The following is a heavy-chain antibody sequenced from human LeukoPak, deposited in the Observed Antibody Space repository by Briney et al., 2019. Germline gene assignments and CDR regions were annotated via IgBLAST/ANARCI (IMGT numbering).Heavy chain of an antibody. D-gene: IGHD4-11*01. V-gene: IGHV1-2*06. Sequence: ASVKVSCKASGYTFTSYYMHWVRQAPGQGLEWMGRINPNSGGTNYAQKFQGRVTMTRDTSISTAYMELSRLRSDDTAVYYCASLYSTDYYYYGMDVWGQGTTVTVSS. CDR3: ASLYSTDYYYYGMDV. CDR2: INPNSGGT. CDR1: GYTFTSYY. J-gene: IGHJ6*02.